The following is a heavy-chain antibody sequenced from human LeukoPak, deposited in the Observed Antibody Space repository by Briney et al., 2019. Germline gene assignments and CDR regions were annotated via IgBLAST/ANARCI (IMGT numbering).Heavy chain of an antibody. CDR3: ARARTDYTFDY. Sequence: WMGWINPNSGGTNYAQKFQGWVTMTRDTSISTAYMELSRLRSDDTAVYYCARARTDYTFDYWGQGTLVTVSS. D-gene: IGHD4-11*01. J-gene: IGHJ4*02. CDR2: INPNSGGT. V-gene: IGHV1-2*04.